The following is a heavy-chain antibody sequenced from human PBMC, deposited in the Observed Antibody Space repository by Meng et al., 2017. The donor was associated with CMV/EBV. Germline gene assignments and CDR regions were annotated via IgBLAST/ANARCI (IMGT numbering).Heavy chain of an antibody. CDR3: ARDIDIVVVPAAIVGLDP. Sequence: FSSDTISWVRQAPGQGLEWMGRIIPILGIANYAQKFQGRVTITADKSTSTAYMELSSLRSEDTAVYYCARDIDIVVVPAAIVGLDPWGQGTLVTVSS. CDR2: IIPILGIA. CDR1: FSSDT. V-gene: IGHV1-69*04. D-gene: IGHD2-2*02. J-gene: IGHJ5*02.